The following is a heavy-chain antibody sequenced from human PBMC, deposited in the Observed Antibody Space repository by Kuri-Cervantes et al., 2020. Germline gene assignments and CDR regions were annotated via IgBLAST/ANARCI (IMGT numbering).Heavy chain of an antibody. CDR3: ARELIPKYYFDY. J-gene: IGHJ4*02. CDR2: IYYSGST. D-gene: IGHD2-2*02. V-gene: IGHV4-30-4*01. Sequence: LRLSRTVSGGSISSGDYYWSWIRQPPGKGLEWIGYIYYSGSTYYNPSLKSRVTISVDTSKNQLSLKLSSVTAADTAVYYCARELIPKYYFDYWGQGTLVTVSS. CDR1: GGSISSGDYY.